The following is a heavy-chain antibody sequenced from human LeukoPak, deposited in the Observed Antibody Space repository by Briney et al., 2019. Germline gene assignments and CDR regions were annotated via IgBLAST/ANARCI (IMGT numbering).Heavy chain of an antibody. D-gene: IGHD2-21*02. CDR2: ISSSSSYI. CDR3: AREAVVTPHPPFFDY. V-gene: IGHV3-21*04. Sequence: GGSLRLSCAAPGFTFSSYSMNWVRQAPGKGLEWVSSISSSSSYIYYADSVKGRFTISRDNAKNSLYLQMNSLRAEDTAVYYCAREAVVTPHPPFFDYWGQGTLVTVSS. CDR1: GFTFSSYS. J-gene: IGHJ4*02.